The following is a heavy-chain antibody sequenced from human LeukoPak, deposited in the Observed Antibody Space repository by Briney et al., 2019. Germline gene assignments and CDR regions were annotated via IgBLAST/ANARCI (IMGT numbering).Heavy chain of an antibody. CDR2: VSQSGST. J-gene: IGHJ4*02. Sequence: SETLSLTCTVSGGSISSYYWSWIRQPPGKGLEWIGSVSQSGSTYDNPSLKSRVTMSMDTSKNQFSVKMRAVTAADTAVYYCARSEINDYSRFWGQGVLVTVSS. CDR3: ARSEINDYSRF. CDR1: GGSISSYY. V-gene: IGHV4-59*04. D-gene: IGHD4-11*01.